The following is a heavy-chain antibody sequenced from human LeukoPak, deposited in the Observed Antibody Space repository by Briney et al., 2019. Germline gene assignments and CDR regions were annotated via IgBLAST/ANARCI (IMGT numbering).Heavy chain of an antibody. J-gene: IGHJ4*02. Sequence: PSETLSLTCTVSGGSISSGDYYWSWIRQPPGKGLEWIGYIYYSGSTYYNPSLKSRVTISVDTSKNQFSLKLSSVTATDTAVYYCARGRENSDLDYWGQGTLVTVSS. CDR1: GGSISSGDYY. V-gene: IGHV4-30-4*01. CDR3: ARGRENSDLDY. CDR2: IYYSGST. D-gene: IGHD2-21*02.